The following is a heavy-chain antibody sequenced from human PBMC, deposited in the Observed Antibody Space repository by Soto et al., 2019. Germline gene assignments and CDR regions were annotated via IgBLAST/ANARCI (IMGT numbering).Heavy chain of an antibody. D-gene: IGHD2-15*01. CDR3: AREENCRGGTCYSEYFHH. CDR2: IIPIFGTA. V-gene: IGHV1-69*05. CDR1: GGTFSSYA. J-gene: IGHJ1*01. Sequence: SVKVSCNASGGTFSSYAISWVRQAPGQGLEWMGGIIPIFGTANYAQKFQGRVTLTRDTSTSTFYMELSSLRSEDTAVYYCAREENCRGGTCYSEYFHHWGQVTLVTFSS.